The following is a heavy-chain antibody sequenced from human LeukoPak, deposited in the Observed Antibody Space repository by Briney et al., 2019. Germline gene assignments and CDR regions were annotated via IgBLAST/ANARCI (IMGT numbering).Heavy chain of an antibody. D-gene: IGHD2-15*01. Sequence: GGSLRLSCAASGFTFSSYGMHWVRRAPGKGLEWVAVISYDGSNKYYADSVKGRFTISRDNSKNTLYLQMNSLRAADTDVYYCAKDLCSGGSCYYPDYWGQGTLVTVSS. V-gene: IGHV3-30*18. J-gene: IGHJ4*02. CDR3: AKDLCSGGSCYYPDY. CDR2: ISYDGSNK. CDR1: GFTFSSYG.